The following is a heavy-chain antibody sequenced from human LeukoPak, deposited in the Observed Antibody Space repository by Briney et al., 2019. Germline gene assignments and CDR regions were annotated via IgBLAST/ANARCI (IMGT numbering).Heavy chain of an antibody. CDR1: GGSISSGGYY. Sequence: PSQTLSLTCTVSGGSISSGGYYWSWIRQHPGKGLEWIGYIYYSGSTYYNPSLKSRVTISVDTSKNQFSLKLSSVTAADTAVYYCARDRYTVVSWYFDLWGRGTLVTVSS. CDR2: IYYSGST. J-gene: IGHJ2*01. V-gene: IGHV4-31*03. CDR3: ARDRYTVVSWYFDL. D-gene: IGHD4-23*01.